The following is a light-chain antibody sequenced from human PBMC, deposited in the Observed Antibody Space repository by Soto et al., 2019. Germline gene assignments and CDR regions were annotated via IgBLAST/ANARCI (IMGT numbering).Light chain of an antibody. CDR3: QQYTGPPTT. CDR2: GAS. CDR1: QSVSSN. J-gene: IGKJ5*01. V-gene: IGKV3-20*01. Sequence: EIVLTQSPGTLSLSPGERATLSCRASQSVSSNLAWYQQKPGQAPRLLIYGASTRDTGIPARFSGSGSGTEFTLTITRLEPEDSAVYFCQQYTGPPTTFGQGTRLEI.